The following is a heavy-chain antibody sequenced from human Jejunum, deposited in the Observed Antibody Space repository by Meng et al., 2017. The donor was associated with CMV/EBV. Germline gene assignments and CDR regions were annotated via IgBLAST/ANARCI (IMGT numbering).Heavy chain of an antibody. CDR2: IFPGNTDT. D-gene: IGHD1-26*01. J-gene: IGHJ4*02. CDR3: ARGAIVGSTKSYADS. V-gene: IGHV5-51*01. CDR1: YNFSDNG. Sequence: YNFSDNGSAWVRRMPGRGLDCLGIIFPGNTDTRYNPSFPGQVTISVDKSLTTAYLQWSSLKASDTAMYFCARGAIVGSTKSYADSWGQGTLVTVSS.